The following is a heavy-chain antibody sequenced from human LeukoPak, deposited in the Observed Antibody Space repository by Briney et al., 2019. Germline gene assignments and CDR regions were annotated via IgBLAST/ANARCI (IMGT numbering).Heavy chain of an antibody. CDR2: ILSDGSNK. Sequence: GRSLRLSCAAPGXTFSSYGMYWVRQAPGKGLEWVSVILSDGSNKYYADSVKGRFTISRDNSKNTLYLQMNSLRAEDTAVYYCAKDPIAVAGNNYYGMDVWGQGTTVSVCS. J-gene: IGHJ6*02. CDR1: GXTFSSYG. V-gene: IGHV3-30*18. D-gene: IGHD6-19*01. CDR3: AKDPIAVAGNNYYGMDV.